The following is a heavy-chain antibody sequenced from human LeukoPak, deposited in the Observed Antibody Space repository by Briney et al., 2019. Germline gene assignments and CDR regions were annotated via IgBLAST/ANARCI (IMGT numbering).Heavy chain of an antibody. CDR2: ISWNSGSI. CDR1: GLTFDDYA. Sequence: GGSLRLSCAASGLTFDDYAMHWVRQAPGKGLEWVSGISWNSGSIGYADSVKGRFTISRDNAKNSLYLQMNSLRAEDTALYYCAKDNYYDSSGYFGYWGQGTLVTVSS. D-gene: IGHD3-22*01. CDR3: AKDNYYDSSGYFGY. J-gene: IGHJ4*02. V-gene: IGHV3-9*01.